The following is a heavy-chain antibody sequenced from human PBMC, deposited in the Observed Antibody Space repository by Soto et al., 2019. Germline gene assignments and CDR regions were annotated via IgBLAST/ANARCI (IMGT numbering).Heavy chain of an antibody. Sequence: GGSLRLSCAASGFTFDDYAMHWVRQAPGKGLEWVSGISWNSGSIGYADSVKGRFTISRDNAKNSLYLQMNSLRAEDTALYYCALTSSDYGDSGFDYWGQGTLVTVSS. D-gene: IGHD4-17*01. CDR1: GFTFDDYA. J-gene: IGHJ4*02. CDR3: ALTSSDYGDSGFDY. V-gene: IGHV3-9*01. CDR2: ISWNSGSI.